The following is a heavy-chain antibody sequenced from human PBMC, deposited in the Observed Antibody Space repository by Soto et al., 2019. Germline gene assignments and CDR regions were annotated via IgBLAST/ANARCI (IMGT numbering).Heavy chain of an antibody. J-gene: IGHJ4*02. D-gene: IGHD1-26*01. V-gene: IGHV3-11*01. CDR3: ASGGTWHFDD. Sequence: QVQVVESGGGLVKPGGSLRLSCAGSGFTFTDHYMSWIRQAPGKGLEWISYISDSGNTIYYADSVKGRFTISRDSAKNSLDLQMNSLTAEDTAVYYCASGGTWHFDDWGQGTLVTVSS. CDR2: ISDSGNTI. CDR1: GFTFTDHY.